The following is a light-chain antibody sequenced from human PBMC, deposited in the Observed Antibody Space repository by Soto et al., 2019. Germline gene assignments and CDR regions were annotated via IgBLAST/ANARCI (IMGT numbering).Light chain of an antibody. V-gene: IGKV3-20*01. CDR1: QSVSSSY. CDR2: GAS. CDR3: QQYGSSPGFT. Sequence: EIVLTQSPGTLSLSPGERATLSCRASQSVSSSYLAWYQQKPGQAPRLLIYGASSRATGIPDRFSGSGYGTDFTRTIRRLESEDVAVFYCQQYGSSPGFTFGPGTKVDIK. J-gene: IGKJ3*01.